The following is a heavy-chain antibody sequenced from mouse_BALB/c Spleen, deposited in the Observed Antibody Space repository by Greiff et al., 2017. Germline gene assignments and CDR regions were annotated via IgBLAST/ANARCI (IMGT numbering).Heavy chain of an antibody. CDR2: ISSGGST. D-gene: IGHD2-14*01. CDR1: GFTFSSYA. V-gene: IGHV5-6-5*01. J-gene: IGHJ2*01. CDR3: ARGYYRYEGGYFDY. Sequence: EVQRVESGGGLVKPGGSLKLSCAASGFTFSSYAMSWVRQTPEKRLEWVASISSGGSTYYPDSVKGRFTISRDNARNILYLQMSSLRSEDTAMYYCARGYYRYEGGYFDYWGQGTTLTVSS.